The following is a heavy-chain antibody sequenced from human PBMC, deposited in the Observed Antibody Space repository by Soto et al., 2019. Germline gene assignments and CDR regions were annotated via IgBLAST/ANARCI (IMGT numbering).Heavy chain of an antibody. D-gene: IGHD2-15*01. J-gene: IGHJ6*02. CDR2: ISAYNGNT. CDR1: GYTFTSYG. V-gene: IGHV1-18*04. CDR3: ARGYCSGGSCSKRDYYGMEV. Sequence: ASVKISCKASGYTFTSYGISWVRQAPGQGLEWMGWISAYNGNTNYAQKLQGGVTMTTDTSTSTAYMELRSLRSDDTAVYYCARGYCSGGSCSKRDYYGMEVWGQGTTVTVSS.